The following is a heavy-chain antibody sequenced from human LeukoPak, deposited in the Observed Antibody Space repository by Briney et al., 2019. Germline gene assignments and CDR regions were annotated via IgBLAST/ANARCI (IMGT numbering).Heavy chain of an antibody. CDR2: IYPGDSDT. V-gene: IGHV5-51*01. J-gene: IGHJ4*02. Sequence: GESLKISCKGSGYTFHSYWIAWERQMPGKGLEWMGIIYPGDSDTRYSPSFQGQVTISADKSIRTAYLQWSSLKASDTAMYYCARLVYYTVTTNFDYWGQGTLVTVSS. CDR3: ARLVYYTVTTNFDY. D-gene: IGHD4-17*01. CDR1: GYTFHSYW.